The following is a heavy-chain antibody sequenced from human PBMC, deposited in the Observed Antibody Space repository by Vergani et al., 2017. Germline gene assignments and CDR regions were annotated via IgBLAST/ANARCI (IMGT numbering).Heavy chain of an antibody. CDR2: ISYEGSNK. Sequence: QVQLLESGGGVVQPGRSLRLSCAASGFTFSSYAMHWVRQAPGKGLEWVAVISYEGSNKYYADSVKGRFTNSRDNSKNTLYLQMNSLRAEDTAVYYCARGPVWGEQLYDYWDQGTLDTVSS. CDR3: ARGPVWGEQLYDY. V-gene: IGHV3-30*04. J-gene: IGHJ4*02. D-gene: IGHD3-16*01. CDR1: GFTFSSYA.